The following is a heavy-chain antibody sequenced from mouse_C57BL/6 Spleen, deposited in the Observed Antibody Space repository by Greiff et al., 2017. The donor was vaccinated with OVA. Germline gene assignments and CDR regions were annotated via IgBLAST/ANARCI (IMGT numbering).Heavy chain of an antibody. Sequence: QVQLQQPGAELVKPGASVKMSCKASGYTFTSYWITWVKQRPGQGLEWIGDIYPGSGSTNYNEKFKSKATLTEDTSSSTAYMQLSSLTSEDSAVYYCARSLTGTGWYFDVWGTGTTVTVSS. D-gene: IGHD4-1*01. V-gene: IGHV1-55*01. J-gene: IGHJ1*03. CDR2: IYPGSGST. CDR3: ARSLTGTGWYFDV. CDR1: GYTFTSYW.